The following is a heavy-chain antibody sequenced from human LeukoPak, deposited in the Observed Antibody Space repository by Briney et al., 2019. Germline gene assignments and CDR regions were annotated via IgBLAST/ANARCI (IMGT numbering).Heavy chain of an antibody. CDR2: FDPEDGET. Sequence: TSVKVSCKVSGYTLTELSMHWVRQAPGKGLEWMGGFDPEDGETIYAQKFQGRVTMTEDTSTDTAYMELSSLRSEDTAVYYCATLHYDILTGLGAYYYMDVWGKGATVTVSS. CDR1: GYTLTELS. CDR3: ATLHYDILTGLGAYYYMDV. D-gene: IGHD3-9*01. J-gene: IGHJ6*03. V-gene: IGHV1-24*01.